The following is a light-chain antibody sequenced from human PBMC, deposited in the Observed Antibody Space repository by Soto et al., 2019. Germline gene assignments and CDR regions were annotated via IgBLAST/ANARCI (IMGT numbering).Light chain of an antibody. CDR1: ESVSKW. V-gene: IGKV1-5*01. CDR3: QQYNSYSWT. J-gene: IGKJ1*01. CDR2: DAS. Sequence: DIQMTQSPSFLSASVGDKVTITCRATESVSKWLAWYQEKPGNPPRPLIYDASTLESGVPSRFSGSGSGTEFTLTISSLQADDFAIYYCQQYNSYSWTFGQGTKGDTK.